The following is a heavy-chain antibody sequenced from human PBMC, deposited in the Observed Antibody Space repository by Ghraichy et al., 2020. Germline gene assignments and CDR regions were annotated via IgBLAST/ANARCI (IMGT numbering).Heavy chain of an antibody. CDR2: ISSSRTTI. CDR1: GFTFTDFY. Sequence: GGSLRLSCVASGFTFTDFYMSWIRQAPGKGLEWVSYISSSRTTIYYADSVKGRFTISRDNVEKSLYLQMNSLRADDTAIYYCVRFNDGWYYFDDWGQGTLVTVSS. CDR3: VRFNDGWYYFDD. D-gene: IGHD6-19*01. V-gene: IGHV3-11*01. J-gene: IGHJ4*02.